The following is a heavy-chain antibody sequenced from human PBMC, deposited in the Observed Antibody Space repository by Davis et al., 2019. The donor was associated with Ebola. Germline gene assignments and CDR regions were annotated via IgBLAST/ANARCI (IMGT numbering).Heavy chain of an antibody. J-gene: IGHJ6*02. CDR2: INPSGGST. CDR3: ARDLRDIMVMLTETHYGLDV. D-gene: IGHD2-8*01. Sequence: ASVKVSCKASGYTFTSYYMHWVRQAPGQGLEWMGIINPSGGSTSYAQKFQGRVTMTRDTSTSTVYMELSSLRSEDTAVYYCARDLRDIMVMLTETHYGLDVWGQGATVTVS. V-gene: IGHV1-46*01. CDR1: GYTFTSYY.